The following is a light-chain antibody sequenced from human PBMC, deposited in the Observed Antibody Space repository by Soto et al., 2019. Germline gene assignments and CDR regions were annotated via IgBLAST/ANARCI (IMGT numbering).Light chain of an antibody. V-gene: IGKV1-17*01. J-gene: IGKJ3*01. Sequence: DIQMTQSPPSLSASVGDRVTITCRASQAIRNDLAWYQQRPGKAPKRLIFAASALQSGVPSRFSGSRSGTDFTLTVSSLQPEDFATYYCQQFDDYPFTFGPGTKVDIK. CDR1: QAIRND. CDR3: QQFDDYPFT. CDR2: AAS.